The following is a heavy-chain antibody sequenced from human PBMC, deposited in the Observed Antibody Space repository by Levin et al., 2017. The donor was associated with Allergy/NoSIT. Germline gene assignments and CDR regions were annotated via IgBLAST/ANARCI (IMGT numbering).Heavy chain of an antibody. J-gene: IGHJ4*02. CDR3: ARASSGSYSQMGFDY. Sequence: GGSLRLSCKASGYTFITYYMHWVRQAPGQGPEWMGVISPTGHSTTYAQNFQARISMTSDASATTFYMDLSSLRSEDTAVYYCARASSGSYSQMGFDYWGQGTLVTVSS. D-gene: IGHD1-26*01. CDR1: GYTFITYY. CDR2: ISPTGHST. V-gene: IGHV1-46*01.